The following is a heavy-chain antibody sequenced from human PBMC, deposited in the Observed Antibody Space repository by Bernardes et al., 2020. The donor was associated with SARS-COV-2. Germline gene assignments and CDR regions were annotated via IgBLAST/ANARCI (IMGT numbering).Heavy chain of an antibody. D-gene: IGHD6-13*01. CDR1: GFTFSSYS. CDR2: ISSSSSYI. Sequence: SLRLSCAASGFTFSSYSMNWVRQAPGKGLEWVSSISSSSSYIYYADSVKGRFTISRDNAKNSLYLQINSLKAEDTAVYYCAREVGSSWSSRYFDLWGRGTLVTVSS. CDR3: AREVGSSWSSRYFDL. V-gene: IGHV3-21*01. J-gene: IGHJ2*01.